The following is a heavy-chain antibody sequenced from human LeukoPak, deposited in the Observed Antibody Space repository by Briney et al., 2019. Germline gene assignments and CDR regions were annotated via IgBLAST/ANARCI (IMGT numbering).Heavy chain of an antibody. CDR3: ASYCISRRCDSVFDY. J-gene: IGHJ4*02. CDR2: IKQDGSDK. V-gene: IGHV3-7*05. CDR1: GFTFNNYG. Sequence: GGSLRLSCAASGFTFNNYGMYWVRQAPGKGLEWVASIKQDGSDKLYVDSVKGRFTISRDNAKNSLFLQMNSLRAEDTAVYYCASYCISRRCDSVFDYWCQGTLVTVSS. D-gene: IGHD2-15*01.